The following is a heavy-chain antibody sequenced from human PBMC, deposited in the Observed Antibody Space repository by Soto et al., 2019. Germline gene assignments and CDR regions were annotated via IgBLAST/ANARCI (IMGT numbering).Heavy chain of an antibody. CDR2: ISYDGSNK. V-gene: IGHV3-30-3*01. Sequence: QVQLVESGGGVVQPGRSLRLSCAASGFTFSSYAMRWVRQAPGKGLAWVAVISYDGSNKYYADSVKGRFTISRDNSKNTLYLQMNSLRADDTAVYYCARGVTTGRTNWFDPWGQGTLVTVSS. CDR1: GFTFSSYA. D-gene: IGHD4-17*01. J-gene: IGHJ5*02. CDR3: ARGVTTGRTNWFDP.